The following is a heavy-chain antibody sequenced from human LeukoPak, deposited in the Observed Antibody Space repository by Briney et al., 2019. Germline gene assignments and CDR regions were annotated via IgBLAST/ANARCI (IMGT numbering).Heavy chain of an antibody. J-gene: IGHJ4*02. D-gene: IGHD6-19*01. CDR2: ISTSGDST. V-gene: IGHV3-21*06. Sequence: GGSLRLSCAASGFTFSSQNMNWARQAPGKGLKWVAYISTSGDSTKYADSVEGRFTISRDNAENSLFLLMNSLRVEDTAVYYCVKNGWLDYWGQGILVTVSS. CDR1: GFTFSSQN. CDR3: VKNGWLDY.